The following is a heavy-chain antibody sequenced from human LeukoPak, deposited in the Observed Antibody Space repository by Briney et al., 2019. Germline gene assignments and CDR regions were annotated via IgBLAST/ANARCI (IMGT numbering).Heavy chain of an antibody. CDR3: ARRNIAAAALDY. D-gene: IGHD6-13*01. V-gene: IGHV3-23*01. CDR1: GFTFNTYA. Sequence: SGGSLRLSCAASGFTFNTYAMTWARQAPGKGLEWVSTISGTDDSTFYADSVKGRFTISRDNSKRTVYLQMNSLRVEDTAVYYCARRNIAAAALDYWGRGTLVTVSS. J-gene: IGHJ4*02. CDR2: ISGTDDST.